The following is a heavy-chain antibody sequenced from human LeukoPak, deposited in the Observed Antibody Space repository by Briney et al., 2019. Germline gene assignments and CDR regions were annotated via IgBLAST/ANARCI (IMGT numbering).Heavy chain of an antibody. CDR3: ARGSGSYRYNWFDP. Sequence: GGSPRLSCAASGFTFSSYEMNWVRQAPGKGLEWVSYISSSGSTIYYADSVKGRFTISRDNAKNSLYLQMNSLRAEDTAVYYCARGSGSYRYNWFDPWGQGTLVTVSS. D-gene: IGHD1-26*01. V-gene: IGHV3-48*03. J-gene: IGHJ5*02. CDR1: GFTFSSYE. CDR2: ISSSGSTI.